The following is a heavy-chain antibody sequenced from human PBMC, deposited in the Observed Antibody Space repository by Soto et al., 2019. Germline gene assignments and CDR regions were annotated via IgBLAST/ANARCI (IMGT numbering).Heavy chain of an antibody. V-gene: IGHV3-7*01. J-gene: IGHJ6*02. D-gene: IGHD6-19*01. CDR3: ARETYSSGWYPFTSPPNYGMDA. CDR2: IKQDGSEK. CDR1: GFTVSSYW. Sequence: GGSLRLSCAASGFTVSSYWMSWVRQAPGKGLEWVANIKQDGSEKYYVDSVKGRFTISRDNAKNSLYLQMNSLRAEDTAVYYCARETYSSGWYPFTSPPNYGMDAWGQGTTVTVSS.